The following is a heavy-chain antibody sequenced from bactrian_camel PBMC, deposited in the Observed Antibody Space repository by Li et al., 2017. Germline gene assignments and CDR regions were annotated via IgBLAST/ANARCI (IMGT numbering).Heavy chain of an antibody. CDR2: IDSDGK. V-gene: IGHV3S26*01. CDR1: GNTFSTHC. Sequence: HVQLVESGGGSVQAGGTLRLSCAVSGNTFSTHCMGWFRQAPGSGREGIAHIDSDGKWYAESLKGRSTISTDDANNTLDLQLDSLQPEDTAMYYCAVLSQFNHCRGVVVGIWQQYASWGQGTQVTVS. J-gene: IGHJ4*01. CDR3: AVLSQFNHCRGVVVGIWQQYAS. D-gene: IGHD6*01.